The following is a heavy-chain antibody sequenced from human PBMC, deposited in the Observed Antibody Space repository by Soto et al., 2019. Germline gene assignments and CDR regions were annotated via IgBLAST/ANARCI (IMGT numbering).Heavy chain of an antibody. CDR3: ARDQLYFNYISGRPLNAFDF. J-gene: IGHJ3*01. CDR1: GFTFRNYG. CDR2: IGIGSSTK. V-gene: IGHV3-48*01. Sequence: GGSLRLSCAASGFTFRNYGMNWVRQAPGKGLEWVSYIGIGSSTKYYADSVKGRFTISRDNAKNSLYLQMNSLRAEDTAVYYCARDQLYFNYISGRPLNAFDFWGRGTMVTVSS. D-gene: IGHD3-22*01.